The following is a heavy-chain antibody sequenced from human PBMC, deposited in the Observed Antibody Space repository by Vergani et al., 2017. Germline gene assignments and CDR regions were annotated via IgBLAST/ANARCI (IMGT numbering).Heavy chain of an antibody. Sequence: QVQLQESGPGLVKPSQTLSLTCTVSGGSISSGGYYWSWIRQHPGKGLEWIGYIYYSGSTYYNPSLKSRVTISVDTSKNQFSLKLSSVTAADTAVYYCARSPTGLMSPYYYYYYMDVWGKGTTVTVSS. CDR3: ARSPTGLMSPYYYYYYMDV. D-gene: IGHD2-8*02. V-gene: IGHV4-31*03. CDR1: GGSISSGGYY. J-gene: IGHJ6*03. CDR2: IYYSGST.